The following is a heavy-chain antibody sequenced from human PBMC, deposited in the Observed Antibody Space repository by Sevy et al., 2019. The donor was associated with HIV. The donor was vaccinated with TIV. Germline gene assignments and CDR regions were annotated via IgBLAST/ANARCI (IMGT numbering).Heavy chain of an antibody. CDR3: ASVSPPGITIFGVVITEGPFDY. V-gene: IGHV3-30-3*01. CDR1: GFTFSSYA. CDR2: ISYDGSNK. J-gene: IGHJ4*02. Sequence: GGSLRLSCAASGFTFSSYAMHWVRQAPGKGLEWVAVISYDGSNKYYADSVKGRFTISRDNSKNTLDLQMNSLRAEDTAVYYCASVSPPGITIFGVVITEGPFDYWGQGTLVTVSS. D-gene: IGHD3-3*01.